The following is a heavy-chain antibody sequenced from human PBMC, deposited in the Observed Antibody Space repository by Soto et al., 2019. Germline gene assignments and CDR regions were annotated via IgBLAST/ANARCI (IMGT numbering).Heavy chain of an antibody. CDR2: VYATGTS. CDR1: GGSMSKFY. CDR3: VRDGSTTLRDCFAA. V-gene: IGHV4-4*07. Sequence: PSETLSLTCSVSGGSMSKFYWSWIRQTAGKGLEWMGRVYATGTSDYNPSLRSRIAMSVDISKKTFSLRLRSVTAADTGVYYCVRDGSTTLRDCFAAWGQGILVT. J-gene: IGHJ5*02. D-gene: IGHD1-1*01.